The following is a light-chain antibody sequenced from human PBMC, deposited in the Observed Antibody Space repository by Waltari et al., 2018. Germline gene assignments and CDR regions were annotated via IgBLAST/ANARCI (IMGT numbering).Light chain of an antibody. V-gene: IGLV1-47*02. CDR1: RHNIGTNS. CDR2: YTA. CDR3: AAWDESLRGFL. Sequence: QSVLTQPPSASEAARKSVAISCSGSRHNIGTNSVYWYHLLPGTAPKLLIYYTAQRASGVSDRFSGSKSGTSASLAISGLQTEDEADYYCAAWDESLRGFLFGGGTRLTVL. J-gene: IGLJ2*01.